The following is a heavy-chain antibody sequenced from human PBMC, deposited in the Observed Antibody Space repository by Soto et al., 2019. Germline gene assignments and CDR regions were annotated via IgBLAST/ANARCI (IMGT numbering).Heavy chain of an antibody. V-gene: IGHV3-48*01. CDR2: ISSGGSST. D-gene: IGHD3-3*01. CDR1: GGNFIGYW. CDR3: ARDRYDFWSGYVDY. Sequence: GGSLRLSCAASGGNFIGYWMHWVRQAPGKGPEWVSYISSGGSSTNYADSVKGRFTISRDNAKNSRYLQMNSLRAEDTAVYYCARDRYDFWSGYVDYWGQGTLVTVSS. J-gene: IGHJ4*02.